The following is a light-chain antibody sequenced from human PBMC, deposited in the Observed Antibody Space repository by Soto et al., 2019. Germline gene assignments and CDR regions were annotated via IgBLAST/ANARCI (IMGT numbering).Light chain of an antibody. Sequence: DIQMTQSPSSLSASVGDRVTITCRASQSISSYLNWYQQKPGKAPKLLIYAASSLQSGVPSRFSGSGSATDFTLTISSLQPDDFASYYCQQSYSTPWLTFGGRTKVEIK. CDR3: QQSYSTPWLT. J-gene: IGKJ4*01. CDR1: QSISSY. CDR2: AAS. V-gene: IGKV1-39*01.